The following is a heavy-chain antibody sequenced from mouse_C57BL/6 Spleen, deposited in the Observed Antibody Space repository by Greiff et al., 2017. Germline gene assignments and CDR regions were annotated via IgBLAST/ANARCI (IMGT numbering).Heavy chain of an antibody. V-gene: IGHV1-80*01. CDR3: AREDYYGSSPWYFDV. CDR2: IYPGDGDT. D-gene: IGHD1-1*01. J-gene: IGHJ1*03. Sequence: QVQLQQSGAELVKPGASVKISCKASGYAFSSYWMNWVKQRPGKGLEWIGQIYPGDGDTNYNGKFKGKATLTADKSSSTAYMQLSSLTSEDSAVYYCAREDYYGSSPWYFDVWGTGTTVTVSS. CDR1: GYAFSSYW.